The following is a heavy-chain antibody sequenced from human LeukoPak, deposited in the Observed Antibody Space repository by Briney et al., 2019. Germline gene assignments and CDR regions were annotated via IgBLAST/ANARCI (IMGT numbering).Heavy chain of an antibody. CDR1: GFTFSSYA. Sequence: GGSLRLSCAASGFTFSSYAMSWVRQAPGKGLEWVSAISGSGGSTYYADSVKGRFTISRDNSKSTLYLQMNSLRAEDTAVYYCAKVVVPAAITYYYYMDVWGKGTTVTVSS. J-gene: IGHJ6*03. V-gene: IGHV3-23*01. D-gene: IGHD2-2*02. CDR3: AKVVVPAAITYYYYMDV. CDR2: ISGSGGST.